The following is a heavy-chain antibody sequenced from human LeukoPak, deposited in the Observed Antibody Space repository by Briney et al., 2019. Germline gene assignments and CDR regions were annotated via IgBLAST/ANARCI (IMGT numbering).Heavy chain of an antibody. V-gene: IGHV3-48*01. CDR3: ARAGANYDFWSGVLEDYFDY. Sequence: GGSLRLSCAASGFTFSSYIMTWVRQAPGKGLEWVSYISSSSSTIYYADSVKGRFTISRDNAKNSLYLQMNSLRAEDTAVYYCARAGANYDFWSGVLEDYFDYWGQGTLVTVSS. J-gene: IGHJ4*02. CDR1: GFTFSSYI. D-gene: IGHD3-3*01. CDR2: ISSSSSTI.